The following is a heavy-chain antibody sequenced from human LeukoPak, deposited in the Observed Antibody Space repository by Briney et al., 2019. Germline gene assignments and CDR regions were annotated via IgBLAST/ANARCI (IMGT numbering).Heavy chain of an antibody. D-gene: IGHD2-15*01. V-gene: IGHV1-46*01. J-gene: IGHJ6*03. Sequence: ASVKVSCKASGYTFTNYYMHWVRQAPGQGLEWMGLINPNAGSTSYAQKFQGRVTVTRDTSTSTVYMELSSLRSEDTAVYYCARGRGTSGSNRDFYYYYYMDVWGKGTTVTVSS. CDR1: GYTFTNYY. CDR3: ARGRGTSGSNRDFYYYYYMDV. CDR2: INPNAGST.